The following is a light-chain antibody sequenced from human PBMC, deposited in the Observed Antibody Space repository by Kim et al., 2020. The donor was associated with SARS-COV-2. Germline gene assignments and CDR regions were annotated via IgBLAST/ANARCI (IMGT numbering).Light chain of an antibody. Sequence: SQGERATLSCRASQSVRSGYLAWYQQKPGQPPRLLIFGASNRATGIPDRFSGSGSGTDFTLTISRLEPEDFAVYYCQQYGSSFRTFGQGTKVDIK. CDR2: GAS. J-gene: IGKJ1*01. CDR3: QQYGSSFRT. CDR1: QSVRSGY. V-gene: IGKV3-20*01.